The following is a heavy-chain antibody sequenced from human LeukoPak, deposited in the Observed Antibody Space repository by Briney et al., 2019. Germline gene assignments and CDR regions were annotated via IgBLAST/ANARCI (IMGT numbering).Heavy chain of an antibody. J-gene: IGHJ3*02. V-gene: IGHV3-30-3*01. CDR2: ISYDGSNK. CDR1: GFSFSTFT. CDR3: VRDREGRGNAFDI. Sequence: GRSLRLSCAASGFSFSTFTMHWIRQAPGKGLEWVTLISYDGSNKYYADSVKGRFTISRDNSKNTLYLQMNSLRAEDTAVYYCVRDREGRGNAFDIWGQGTMVTVSS.